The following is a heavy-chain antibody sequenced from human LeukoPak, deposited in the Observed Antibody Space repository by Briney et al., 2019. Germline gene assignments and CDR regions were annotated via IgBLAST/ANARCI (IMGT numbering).Heavy chain of an antibody. D-gene: IGHD3-10*01. CDR1: GFTFSSYA. Sequence: PGGSLRLSCAASGFTFSSYAMSWVRQAPGKGLDWVSAISGSGGSRYYADSVKGRFTISRDNSKNTLYLQMSSLRAEDTAVYYCAKDQTFEGSNYPYYFEYWGQGTLATVSS. CDR3: AKDQTFEGSNYPYYFEY. V-gene: IGHV3-23*01. CDR2: ISGSGGSR. J-gene: IGHJ4*02.